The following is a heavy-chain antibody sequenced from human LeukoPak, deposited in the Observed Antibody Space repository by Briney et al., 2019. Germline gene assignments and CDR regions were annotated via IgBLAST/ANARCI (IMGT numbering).Heavy chain of an antibody. V-gene: IGHV3-23*01. CDR2: ISASGGST. J-gene: IGHJ3*01. Sequence: GGSLRLSCAVSGVTFTNYGMTWVRQAPGKGLEWVSAISASGGSTYYADSVKGRFTISRDDSKNTLYLQMNSLRAEDTALYYCARDGSYIGLDVWGQGTMVTVSS. D-gene: IGHD1-26*01. CDR1: GVTFTNYG. CDR3: ARDGSYIGLDV.